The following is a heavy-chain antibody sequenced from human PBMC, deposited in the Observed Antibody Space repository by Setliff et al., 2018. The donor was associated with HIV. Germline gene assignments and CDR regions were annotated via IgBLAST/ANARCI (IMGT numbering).Heavy chain of an antibody. D-gene: IGHD6-6*01. V-gene: IGHV1-46*01. J-gene: IGHJ1*01. CDR1: GYTFTRYY. CDR2: INPSSGST. CDR3: ARDPAPSSSASYFQH. Sequence: GASVKVSCNASGYTFTRYYMHWVRQAPGQGLEWMGIINPSSGSTTYAQKFQGRVTMTRDTSTSTVYMELSSLRSEDTAVYYCARDPAPSSSASYFQHWGQGTPVTVSS.